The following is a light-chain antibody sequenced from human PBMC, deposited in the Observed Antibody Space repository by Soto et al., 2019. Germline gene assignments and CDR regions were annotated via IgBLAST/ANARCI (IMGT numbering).Light chain of an antibody. V-gene: IGKV3-20*01. CDR2: GAS. Sequence: IVLTQSPATLSLSPGERVTLSCRASHSVTSSHVAWYRQKPGQPPTLLIYGASSRAAGVADMFSGDGSGKDFTLTISRLEPEDFAVYLCQQYGNSPLTFGRGTKLEMK. J-gene: IGKJ2*01. CDR1: HSVTSSH. CDR3: QQYGNSPLT.